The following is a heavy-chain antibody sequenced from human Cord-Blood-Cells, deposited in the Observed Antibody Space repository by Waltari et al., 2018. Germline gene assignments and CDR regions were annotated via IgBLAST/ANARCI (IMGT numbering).Heavy chain of an antibody. CDR2: INPNSDGT. J-gene: IGHJ2*01. Sequence: VQLAPSRAAVKKTGASVKVSCKASGYTFTGYSMHWLRQAPAQGLEWTGWINPNSDGTNYAQKFQGRVTMTRDTSISTAYMELGRLRSDDTAVYYCACPLGGRHFDLWGRGTLVTVSS. D-gene: IGHD1-26*01. CDR3: ACPLGGRHFDL. V-gene: IGHV1-2*02. CDR1: GYTFTGYS.